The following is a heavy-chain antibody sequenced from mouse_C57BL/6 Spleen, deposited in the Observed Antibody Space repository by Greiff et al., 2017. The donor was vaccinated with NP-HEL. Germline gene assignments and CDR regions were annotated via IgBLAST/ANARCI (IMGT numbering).Heavy chain of an antibody. CDR1: GYTFTDYY. Sequence: EVQLQQSGPELVKPGASVKISCKASGYTFTDYYMNWVKQSHGKSLEWIGDINPNNGGTSYNQEFKGKATLTVDKSSSTAYMELRSLTSEDSAVYYCARPVDFYWYFDVWGTGTTVTVSS. D-gene: IGHD1-1*01. J-gene: IGHJ1*03. CDR3: ARPVDFYWYFDV. V-gene: IGHV1-26*01. CDR2: INPNNGGT.